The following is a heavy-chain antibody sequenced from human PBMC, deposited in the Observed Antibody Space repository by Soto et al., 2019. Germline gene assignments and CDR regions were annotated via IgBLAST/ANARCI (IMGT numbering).Heavy chain of an antibody. J-gene: IGHJ1*01. V-gene: IGHV1-46*01. CDR3: AREAINSSGYSRYFQH. D-gene: IGHD3-22*01. CDR1: GYTFTHYH. CDR2: INPSGGST. Sequence: ASVKVSCKASGYTFTHYHVYWVRQAPGRGLEWLGMINPSGGSTTYAQNLQGRVTMTRDTSTNTVYMGLSSLRPEDTAVYYCAREAINSSGYSRYFQHWGQGTLVTVS.